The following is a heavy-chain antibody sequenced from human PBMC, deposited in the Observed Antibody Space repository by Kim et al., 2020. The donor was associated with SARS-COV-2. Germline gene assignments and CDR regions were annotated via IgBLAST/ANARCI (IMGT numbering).Heavy chain of an antibody. J-gene: IGHJ4*02. CDR3: AKGGSWCDY. V-gene: IGHV3-23*01. D-gene: IGHD6-13*01. CDR2: T. Sequence: TYSADAVKGRLTVSRDNSRNTLYLQMNSLTAEDTALYYCAKGGSWCDYWGQGTLVTVSS.